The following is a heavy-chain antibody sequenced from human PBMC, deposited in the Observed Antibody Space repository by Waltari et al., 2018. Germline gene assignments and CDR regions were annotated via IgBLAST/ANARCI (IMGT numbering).Heavy chain of an antibody. J-gene: IGHJ3*01. CDR1: GVSIPSSDYY. CDR2: IYYDERS. V-gene: IGHV4-39*01. CDR3: ARQSHSFYYHTDGYFWHGFDV. D-gene: IGHD3-22*01. Sequence: QVQLQESGPGLAKPSETLSLTCTVSGVSIPSSDYYWGWVRQPPGKALEWVGSIYYDERSDYNPSVRRRVTISRDTSKHEFSLALSSVTAADTALFFCARQSHSFYYHTDGYFWHGFDVWGPGAMVTVSS.